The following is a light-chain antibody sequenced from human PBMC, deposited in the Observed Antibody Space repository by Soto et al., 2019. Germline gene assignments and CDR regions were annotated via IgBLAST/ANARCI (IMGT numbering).Light chain of an antibody. CDR1: SSDVGGYNY. CDR2: DVS. J-gene: IGLJ1*01. CDR3: SSYTSSSGV. V-gene: IGLV2-14*01. Sequence: QSALTQPASVSGSPGQSITISCTGTSSDVGGYNYVSWYQQHPGKAPKLMIYDVSNRPSGVSNRFSGSXXGNTXSXXISGLQAEDEADYYCSSYTSSSGVFGTGTKVTVL.